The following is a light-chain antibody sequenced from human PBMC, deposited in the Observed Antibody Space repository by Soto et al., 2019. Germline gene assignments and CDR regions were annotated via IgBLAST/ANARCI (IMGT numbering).Light chain of an antibody. CDR1: SSDVGDYNY. J-gene: IGLJ1*01. CDR3: SSYTSSSLDV. Sequence: QSALTQPASVSGSPGQSITISCAGTSSDVGDYNYVSWYQQHPGKAPKLMIYDVSNRPSGVSNRFSGSKSANTASLTISGLQAEDEADYYCSSYTSSSLDVFGTGTKVTVL. CDR2: DVS. V-gene: IGLV2-14*01.